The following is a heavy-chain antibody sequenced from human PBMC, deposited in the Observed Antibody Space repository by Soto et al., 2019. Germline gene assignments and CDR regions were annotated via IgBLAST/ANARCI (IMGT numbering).Heavy chain of an antibody. CDR2: IKSKTDGGTT. J-gene: IGHJ6*02. CDR3: TTDRPRGLRFLEWLSGYYYYGMDV. D-gene: IGHD3-3*01. CDR1: GFTFSNAW. Sequence: GSLRLSCAASGFTFSNAWMNWVRQAPGKGLEWVGRIKSKTDGGTTDYAAPVKGRFTISRDDSKNTLYLQMNSLKTEDTAVYYCTTDRPRGLRFLEWLSGYYYYGMDVWGQGTTVTVSS. V-gene: IGHV3-15*07.